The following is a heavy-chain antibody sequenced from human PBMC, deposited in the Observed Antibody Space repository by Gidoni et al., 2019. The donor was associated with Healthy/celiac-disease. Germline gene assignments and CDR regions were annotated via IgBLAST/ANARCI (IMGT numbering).Heavy chain of an antibody. J-gene: IGHJ4*02. D-gene: IGHD1-26*01. CDR1: GGSISSSSYY. CDR2: IYYSGST. CDR3: ARREWELLDYFDY. V-gene: IGHV4-39*01. Sequence: QLQLQESGPGLVKPSETLSLTCTVSGGSISSSSYYWGWIRPPPGKGLEWTGSIYYSGSTYYNPSLKSRVTISVDTSKNQFSLKLSSVTAADTAVYYCARREWELLDYFDYWGQGTLVTVSS.